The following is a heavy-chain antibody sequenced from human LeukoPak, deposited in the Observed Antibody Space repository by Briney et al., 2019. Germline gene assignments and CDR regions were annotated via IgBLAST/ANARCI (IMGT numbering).Heavy chain of an antibody. V-gene: IGHV3-30*04. D-gene: IGHD3-10*01. CDR2: ISYDGSNK. Sequence: GGSLRLSCAASVLTFSSYAMHWVRQAPDKGLEWVAVISYDGSNKYYADSVKGRFTISRDNSKNTLYLQMNSLRAEDTAVYYCARAPVLLWFGDNYYYMDVWGKGTTVTVSS. CDR1: VLTFSSYA. CDR3: ARAPVLLWFGDNYYYMDV. J-gene: IGHJ6*03.